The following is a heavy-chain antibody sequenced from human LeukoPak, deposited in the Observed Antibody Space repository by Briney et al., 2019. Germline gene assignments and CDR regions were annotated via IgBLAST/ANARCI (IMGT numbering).Heavy chain of an antibody. CDR1: GYILTELS. V-gene: IGHV1-24*01. CDR2: FDPEDGET. Sequence: GASVKVSCKVSGYILTELSMHWVRQAPGRGLEWMGGFDPEDGETIYAQKFQGRVTMTEDTSTDTAYMELSSLRSEDTAVYYCATGPRYYDFWSGYYWTFHFDYWGQGTLVTVSS. D-gene: IGHD3-3*01. CDR3: ATGPRYYDFWSGYYWTFHFDY. J-gene: IGHJ4*02.